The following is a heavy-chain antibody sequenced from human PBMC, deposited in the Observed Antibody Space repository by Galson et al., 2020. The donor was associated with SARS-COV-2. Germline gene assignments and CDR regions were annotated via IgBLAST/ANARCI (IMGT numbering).Heavy chain of an antibody. CDR2: ISYDGSNK. Sequence: GESLKISCTASGFTFTTYAMHWVRQAPGKGPEWVAVISYDGSNKYYAESVKGRFTISRDNSQNTVYLQMNSLRPEDTATYYCAKDPTGSYYLPDYWGQGTLVTVSS. D-gene: IGHD1-26*01. V-gene: IGHV3-30-3*01. CDR3: AKDPTGSYYLPDY. J-gene: IGHJ4*02. CDR1: GFTFTTYA.